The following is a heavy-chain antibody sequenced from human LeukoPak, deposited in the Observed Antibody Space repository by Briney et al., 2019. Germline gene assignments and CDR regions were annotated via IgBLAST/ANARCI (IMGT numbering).Heavy chain of an antibody. J-gene: IGHJ4*02. V-gene: IGHV3-33*01. CDR1: GFTFRNYG. Sequence: PGGSLRLSCAASGFTFRNYGMHWVRQPPGKGLEWVAIIFYDGSNKYYADSVRGRFTISSDNSKSTLYLQMNSLRVEDTAVYYCASGRGSGGSHTSYFDYWGQGTPVTVSS. CDR3: ASGRGSGGSHTSYFDY. CDR2: IFYDGSNK. D-gene: IGHD2-15*01.